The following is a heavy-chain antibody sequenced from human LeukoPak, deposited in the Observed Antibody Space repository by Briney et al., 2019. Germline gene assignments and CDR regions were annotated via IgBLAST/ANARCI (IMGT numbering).Heavy chain of an antibody. J-gene: IGHJ4*02. D-gene: IGHD1-26*01. V-gene: IGHV3-33*01. CDR1: GFTFSSYG. CDR2: IWYDGSNK. Sequence: GGSLRLSCAASGFTFSSYGMHWVRQAPGKGLEWVAVIWYDGSNKYYADSVKGRSTISRDNSKNTLYLQMNSLRAEDTAVYYCARGGGSYSFDYWGQGTLVTVSS. CDR3: ARGGGSYSFDY.